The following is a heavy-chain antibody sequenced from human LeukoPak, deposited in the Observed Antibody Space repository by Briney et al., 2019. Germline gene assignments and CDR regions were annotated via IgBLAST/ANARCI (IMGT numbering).Heavy chain of an antibody. V-gene: IGHV3-53*01. CDR2: IYSGGSV. J-gene: IGHJ4*02. Sequence: GGSLRLSCTASGFTVSNNYMSWVRQAPGKGLEWVSVIYSGGSVYHADSVKGRFTISRDNSKNTLYLQMISLRAEDTAVYYCARSNNWGPPTHWGQGTLVTVSS. CDR3: ARSNNWGPPTH. D-gene: IGHD7-27*01. CDR1: GFTVSNNY.